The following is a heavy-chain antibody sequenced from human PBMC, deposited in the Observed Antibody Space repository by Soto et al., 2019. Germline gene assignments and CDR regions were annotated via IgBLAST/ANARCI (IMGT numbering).Heavy chain of an antibody. D-gene: IGHD3-9*01. CDR3: VLRAGDY. V-gene: IGHV3-23*01. J-gene: IGHJ4*02. CDR1: GFTFSSNS. Sequence: EVQLMESGGGVARPGGSLRLSCATSGFTFSSNSMNWVRQVPGKRLEWVSRIGAGDDTTYYTDSVEGRFTISRDDPKGTLYLQMNSLKVEDTAIYFCVLRAGDYWGQGTLVTVSS. CDR2: IGAGDDTT.